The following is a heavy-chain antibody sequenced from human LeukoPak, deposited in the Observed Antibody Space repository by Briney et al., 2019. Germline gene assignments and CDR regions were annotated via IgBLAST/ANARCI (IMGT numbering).Heavy chain of an antibody. Sequence: PSETLSLTCTVSGGSVSSGSYYWSWIRQPPGQGLEWIGYIYYSGSTNYNPSLKSRVTISVDTSKNQFSLKLSSVTAADTAVYYCARTTPYYFDYWGQGTLVTVSS. CDR2: IYYSGST. J-gene: IGHJ4*02. CDR1: GGSVSSGSYY. CDR3: ARTTPYYFDY. V-gene: IGHV4-61*01. D-gene: IGHD4-11*01.